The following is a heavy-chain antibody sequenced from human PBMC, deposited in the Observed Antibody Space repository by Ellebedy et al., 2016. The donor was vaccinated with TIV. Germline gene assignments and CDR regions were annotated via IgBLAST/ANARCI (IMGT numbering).Heavy chain of an antibody. D-gene: IGHD4/OR15-4a*01. CDR3: AREVLGGQGDMDV. CDR2: LLTDGVEK. CDR1: GFIFSSYY. V-gene: IGHV3-33*08. J-gene: IGHJ6*02. Sequence: GESLKISCVASGFIFSSYYMTWVRQAPGKGLEWVTVLLTDGVEKYYGASVKGRFTISRDNAKNSLYLQMNSLRADDTALYYCAREVLGGQGDMDVWGQGTAVTVSS.